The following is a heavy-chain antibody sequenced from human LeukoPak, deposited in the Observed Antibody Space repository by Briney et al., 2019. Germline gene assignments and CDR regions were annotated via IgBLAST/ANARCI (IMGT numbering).Heavy chain of an antibody. J-gene: IGHJ4*02. V-gene: IGHV4-4*07. Sequence: SETLSLTCSVPGGSISSYYWSWIRQTAGKGLEWIGRMYTSGSTNYNPSLKSRVTMSVDTSKNQFSLKLSSVTAADTAVYYCARGVGSSGWFDYWGQGTLVTVSS. CDR1: GGSISSYY. CDR3: ARGVGSSGWFDY. D-gene: IGHD6-19*01. CDR2: MYTSGST.